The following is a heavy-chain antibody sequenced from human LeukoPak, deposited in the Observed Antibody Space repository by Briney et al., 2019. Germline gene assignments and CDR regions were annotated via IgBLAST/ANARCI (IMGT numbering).Heavy chain of an antibody. D-gene: IGHD1-26*01. CDR3: AKDRGGSYFDVFDS. CDR1: GFTFDDYA. Sequence: PGGSLRLSCAASGFTFDDYARHWVRQAPGNGLEWVSGITWNTGSIGYADSVKGRFTVSRDNAKNSLYLQMNSLRADDTALYYCAKDRGGSYFDVFDSWGQGTLVTVSS. CDR2: ITWNTGSI. J-gene: IGHJ3*02. V-gene: IGHV3-9*01.